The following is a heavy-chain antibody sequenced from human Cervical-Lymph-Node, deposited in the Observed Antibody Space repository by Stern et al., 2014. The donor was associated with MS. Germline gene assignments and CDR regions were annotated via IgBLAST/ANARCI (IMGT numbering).Heavy chain of an antibody. D-gene: IGHD4-17*01. CDR2: ISNYSTHT. CDR3: ARARVGDYARSPHLDS. V-gene: IGHV3-21*01. J-gene: IGHJ4*02. CDR1: GFTFSHYS. Sequence: DVQLVESGGGLVKPGESLRLSCDASGFTFSHYSINWVRQAPGQGLEWISSISNYSTHTSYADSVEGRFTISRDSAKDAVSLHMVSLRAEDTAVYYCARARVGDYARSPHLDSWGQGTLVTVSS.